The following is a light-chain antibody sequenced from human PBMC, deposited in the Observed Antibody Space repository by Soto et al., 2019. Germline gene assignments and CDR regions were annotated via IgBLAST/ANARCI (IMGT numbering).Light chain of an antibody. J-gene: IGKJ4*01. Sequence: AIQVTQSPSSLSASVGDRVTITCRASQDIRGALAWYQQKPGKAPKLLIYDVSTLESGVPSRFSGSGSGTEFTLAISSLQPEDFGTYYCQQSYSTPRTFGGGTKVEIK. CDR3: QQSYSTPRT. CDR1: QDIRGA. V-gene: IGKV1-13*02. CDR2: DVS.